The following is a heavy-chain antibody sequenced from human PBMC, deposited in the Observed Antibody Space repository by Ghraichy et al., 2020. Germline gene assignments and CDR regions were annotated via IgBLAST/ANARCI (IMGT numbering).Heavy chain of an antibody. CDR1: GFTFSSYA. Sequence: PGGSLRLSCAASGFTFSSYAMSWVRQAPGKGLEWVSAISGSGGSTYYADSVKGRFTISRDNSKNTLYLQMNSLRAEDTAVYYCAKDILYSSSSDPYYYGMDVWGQGTTVTVSS. CDR3: AKDILYSSSSDPYYYGMDV. V-gene: IGHV3-23*01. D-gene: IGHD6-6*01. J-gene: IGHJ6*02. CDR2: ISGSGGST.